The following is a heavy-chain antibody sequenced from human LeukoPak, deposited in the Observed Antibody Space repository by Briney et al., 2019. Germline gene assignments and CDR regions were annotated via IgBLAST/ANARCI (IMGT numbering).Heavy chain of an antibody. D-gene: IGHD6-13*01. CDR3: ARDLPQLAAAGLTPSY. CDR2: ISSSSSYI. J-gene: IGHJ4*02. CDR1: GFTFSSYS. Sequence: GGSLRLSCAASGFTFSSYSMNWVRQAPGKGLEWVSSISSSSSYIYYADSVKGRFTISRDNAKNTLYLQMNSLRAEDTAVYYCARDLPQLAAAGLTPSYWGQGTLVTVSS. V-gene: IGHV3-21*01.